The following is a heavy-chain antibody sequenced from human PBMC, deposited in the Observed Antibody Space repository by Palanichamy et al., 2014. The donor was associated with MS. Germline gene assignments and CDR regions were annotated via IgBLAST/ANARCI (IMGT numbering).Heavy chain of an antibody. CDR2: IYSGGIT. CDR1: GFTVSSNY. CDR3: ARDGDNSRKFYFDS. Sequence: EVQLVESGGGLIQPGGSLRLSCAASGFTVSSNYMSWVRQAPGKGLQWVSVIYSGGITYYADSVKGRFTISRDKSENTLYLQMNSLRAEDTAVYYCARDGDNSRKFYFDSWGQGTLVTVSS. D-gene: IGHD2-21*01. V-gene: IGHV3-53*01. J-gene: IGHJ4*02.